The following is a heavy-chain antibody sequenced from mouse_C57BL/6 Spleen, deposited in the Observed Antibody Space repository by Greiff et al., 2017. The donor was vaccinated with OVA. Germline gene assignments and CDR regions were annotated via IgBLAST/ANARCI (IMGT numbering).Heavy chain of an antibody. D-gene: IGHD3-2*02. CDR1: GYTFTSYW. CDR3: ASPRGAQAPFAY. V-gene: IGHV1-55*01. Sequence: QVQLQQPGAELVKPGASVKMSCKASGYTFTSYWITWVKQRPGQGLEWIGDIYPGSGSTNYNEKFKSKATLTVDTSSSTAYMQLSSLTSEDSAVYYCASPRGAQAPFAYWGQGTLVTVSA. J-gene: IGHJ3*01. CDR2: IYPGSGST.